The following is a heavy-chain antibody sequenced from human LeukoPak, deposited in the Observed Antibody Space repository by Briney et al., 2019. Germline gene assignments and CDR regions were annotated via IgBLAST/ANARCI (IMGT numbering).Heavy chain of an antibody. D-gene: IGHD6-13*01. Sequence: GGSLRLSCAASGFTFSDYWMSWVRQAPGKGLVWVSHISTDARTITYADFVKGRFTISRDNAKNTVYLQMNSLRAEDTALYYCVRGQATAWGLDYWGQGTLVTVSS. CDR1: GFTFSDYW. CDR3: VRGQATAWGLDY. V-gene: IGHV3-74*01. CDR2: ISTDARTI. J-gene: IGHJ4*02.